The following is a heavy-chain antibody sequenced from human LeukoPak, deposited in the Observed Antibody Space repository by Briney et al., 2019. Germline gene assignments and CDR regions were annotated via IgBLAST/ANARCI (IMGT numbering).Heavy chain of an antibody. V-gene: IGHV3-7*01. CDR2: IKQDGSEK. CDR1: GFTFSSYW. CDR3: ARGPLTYCSITSCSFDY. Sequence: GGSLRLSCAASGFTFSSYWMSWVRQAPGKGLEWVANIKQDGSEKYYVDSVKGRFTISRDNAKNSLYLQMNSLRAEDTAVYYCARGPLTYCSITSCSFDYWGQGTLVTVSS. D-gene: IGHD2-2*01. J-gene: IGHJ4*02.